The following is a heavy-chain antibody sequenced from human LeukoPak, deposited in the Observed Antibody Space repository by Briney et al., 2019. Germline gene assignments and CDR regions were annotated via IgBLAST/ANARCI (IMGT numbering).Heavy chain of an antibody. Sequence: GGSLRLSCAASGFTFSSYAIHWVRQAPGKGLEWVAVISYDGSNKYYADSVKGRFTISRDNSKNTLYLQMNSLRAEDTAVYYCAELKVRGVPDFDYWGQGTLVTVSS. J-gene: IGHJ4*02. CDR2: ISYDGSNK. CDR3: AELKVRGVPDFDY. CDR1: GFTFSSYA. V-gene: IGHV3-30*04. D-gene: IGHD3-10*01.